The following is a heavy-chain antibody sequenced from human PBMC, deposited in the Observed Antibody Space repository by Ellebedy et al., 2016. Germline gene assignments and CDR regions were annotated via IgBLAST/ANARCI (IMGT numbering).Heavy chain of an antibody. D-gene: IGHD3-10*01. J-gene: IGHJ4*02. CDR3: ATHKILYCFDY. CDR1: GGSISSYY. V-gene: IGHV4-39*07. Sequence: SETLSLTXTVSGGSISSYYWGWIRQPPGKGLEWIGSIYYSGSTYYNPSLKSRVTISVDTSKNQFSLKLSSVTAADTAVYYCATHKILYCFDYWGQGTLVTVSS. CDR2: IYYSGST.